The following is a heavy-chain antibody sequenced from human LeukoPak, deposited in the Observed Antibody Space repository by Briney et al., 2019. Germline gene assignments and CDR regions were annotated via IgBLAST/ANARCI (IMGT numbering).Heavy chain of an antibody. Sequence: ASVKVSCKASGGTFSSYAISWVRQAPGQGLEWMGGIIPIFGTANYAQKFQGRITITTDESTSTAYMKLSSLRSEDTAVYYCARGDSRHDSSGYYYSGDYMDVWGKGTTVTVSS. J-gene: IGHJ6*03. CDR1: GGTFSSYA. D-gene: IGHD3-22*01. CDR2: IIPIFGTA. V-gene: IGHV1-69*05. CDR3: ARGDSRHDSSGYYYSGDYMDV.